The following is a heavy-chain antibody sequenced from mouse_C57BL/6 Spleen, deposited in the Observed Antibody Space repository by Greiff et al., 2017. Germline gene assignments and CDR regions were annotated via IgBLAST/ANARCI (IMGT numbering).Heavy chain of an antibody. J-gene: IGHJ1*03. Sequence: QVQLQQSGPELVKPGASVKISCKASGYAFSSSWMNWVKQRPGKGLEWIGRIYPGDGDTNYNGKFKGKATLTADKSSSTAYMQLSSLTSEDSAVYFCARRGSNYGYFDVWGTGTTVTVSS. V-gene: IGHV1-82*01. CDR1: GYAFSSSW. CDR3: ARRGSNYGYFDV. CDR2: IYPGDGDT. D-gene: IGHD2-5*01.